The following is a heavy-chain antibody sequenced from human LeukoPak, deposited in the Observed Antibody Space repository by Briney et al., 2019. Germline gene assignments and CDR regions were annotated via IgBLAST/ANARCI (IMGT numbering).Heavy chain of an antibody. J-gene: IGHJ4*02. V-gene: IGHV1-3*03. CDR2: IDAGNGRT. CDR1: GYDFTKYA. D-gene: IGHD3-22*01. Sequence: ASVKVSCKASGYDFTKYAVQWVRQAPGQRLEWMGWIDAGNGRTKYSQDFQGRVTITRDISASIAYMELSSLRSDDMAVYYCASTSAMIVVSMGGDYWGQGTLVTVSS. CDR3: ASTSAMIVVSMGGDY.